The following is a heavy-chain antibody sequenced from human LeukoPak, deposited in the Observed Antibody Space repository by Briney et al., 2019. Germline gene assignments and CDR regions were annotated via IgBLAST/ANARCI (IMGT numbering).Heavy chain of an antibody. CDR2: IKQDGSEK. V-gene: IGHV3-7*01. J-gene: IGHJ4*02. Sequence: GSLRLSCAASGFTFSSYWMSWVRQAPGKGLEWVANIKQDGSEKYYVDSVKGRFTISRDNAKNSLYLQMNSLRAEDTAVYYCAREADIVLMVYATYVDYWGQGTLVTVSS. CDR1: GFTFSSYW. D-gene: IGHD2-8*01. CDR3: AREADIVLMVYATYVDY.